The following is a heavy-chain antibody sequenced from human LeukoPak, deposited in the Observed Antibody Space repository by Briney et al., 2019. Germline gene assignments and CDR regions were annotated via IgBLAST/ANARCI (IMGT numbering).Heavy chain of an antibody. J-gene: IGHJ4*02. D-gene: IGHD3-22*01. CDR1: GRSISSYY. CDR2: IYTSGST. Sequence: SETLSLTCTVSGRSISSYYWSWIRQPAGKGLECIGRIYTSGSTNYNPSLKSRVTMSVDTSKNQFSLKLSSVTAADTAVYYCARVGRVGYYDSSGYFYDFDYWGQGTLVTVSS. CDR3: ARVGRVGYYDSSGYFYDFDY. V-gene: IGHV4-4*07.